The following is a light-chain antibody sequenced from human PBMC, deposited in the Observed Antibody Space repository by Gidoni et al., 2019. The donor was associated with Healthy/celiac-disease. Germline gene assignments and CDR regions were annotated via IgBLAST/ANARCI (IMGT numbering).Light chain of an antibody. CDR1: SSNIGAGYD. V-gene: IGLV1-40*01. Sequence: QSVLTQPPSVSGAPGQRVTIPCTGSSSNIGAGYDVHWYQQLPGTAPKLLIYGNSNRPSGVPDRFSGSKSGTSASLAITGLQAEDEADDYCQSYDSSLLVFGGGTKLTVL. CDR3: QSYDSSLLV. CDR2: GNS. J-gene: IGLJ2*01.